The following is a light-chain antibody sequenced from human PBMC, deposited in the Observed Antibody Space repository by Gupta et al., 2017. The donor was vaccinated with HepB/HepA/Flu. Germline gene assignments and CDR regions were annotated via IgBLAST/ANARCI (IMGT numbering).Light chain of an antibody. J-gene: IGKJ4*01. CDR1: QSVSNSY. Sequence: DIVLTQSPGSLSSSLGERATLSCRASQSVSNSYSAWYQQKPGQAHRLLIYGASSRTTGIPDRCTSRGSGADFTLTISRLEPEDFAVYYCQQYGNSLLIFGGGTKVEI. CDR2: GAS. V-gene: IGKV3-20*01. CDR3: QQYGNSLLI.